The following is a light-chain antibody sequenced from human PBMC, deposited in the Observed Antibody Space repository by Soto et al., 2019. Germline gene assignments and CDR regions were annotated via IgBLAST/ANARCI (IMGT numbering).Light chain of an antibody. CDR1: QGISSY. J-gene: IGKJ2*01. CDR2: AAS. CDR3: QQSFSSPPFT. Sequence: DIQLSQFPSTLSASVGDRVTITCRASQGISSYLNWYQQKPGKAPKLLIYAASSLQGDVPLRFSGSGSGTEFSLTISSLEPEDFATYYCQQSFSSPPFTFGQGTTLDIK. V-gene: IGKV1-39*01.